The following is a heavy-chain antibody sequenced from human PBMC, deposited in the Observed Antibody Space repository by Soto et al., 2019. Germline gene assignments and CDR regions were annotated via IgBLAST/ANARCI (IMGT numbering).Heavy chain of an antibody. CDR2: ISGSGGST. J-gene: IGHJ4*02. CDR3: AKVIVVVPAAHDY. CDR1: GFTFSSYA. D-gene: IGHD2-2*01. Sequence: GGSLRLSCAASGFTFSSYAMSWVRQAPGKGLEWVSAISGSGGSTYYADSVKGWFTISRDNSKNTLYLQMNSLRAEDTAVYYCAKVIVVVPAAHDYWGQGTLVTVSS. V-gene: IGHV3-23*01.